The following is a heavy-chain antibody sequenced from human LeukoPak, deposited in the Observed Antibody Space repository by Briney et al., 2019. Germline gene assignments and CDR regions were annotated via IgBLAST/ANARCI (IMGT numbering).Heavy chain of an antibody. V-gene: IGHV4-34*01. J-gene: IGHJ4*02. CDR2: INHSGST. Sequence: SETLSLTCAVYGGSFSGYYWSWIRQPPGKGLEWIGEINHSGSTNYNLSLKSRVTISVDTSKNQFSLKLSSVTAADTAVYYCARIPPSGSSHFDYWGQGTLVTVSS. CDR1: GGSFSGYY. CDR3: ARIPPSGSSHFDY. D-gene: IGHD1-26*01.